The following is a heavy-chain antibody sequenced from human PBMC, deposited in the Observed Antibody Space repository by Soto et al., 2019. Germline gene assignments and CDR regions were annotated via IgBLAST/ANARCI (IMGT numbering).Heavy chain of an antibody. CDR2: IYPGDSDT. CDR1: GYSFTSYW. CDR3: ARRVMDYYGSGSPLDP. J-gene: IGHJ5*02. D-gene: IGHD3-10*01. V-gene: IGHV5-51*01. Sequence: GESLKISCKGSGYSFTSYWIGWVRQMPGKGLEWMGIIYPGDSDTRYSPSFQGQVTISADKSLRHAYLQWSSLKASDTAMYYCARRVMDYYGSGSPLDPWGQGTLVTVSS.